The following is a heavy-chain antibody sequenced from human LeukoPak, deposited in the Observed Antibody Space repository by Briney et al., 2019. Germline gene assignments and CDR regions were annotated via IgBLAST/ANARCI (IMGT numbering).Heavy chain of an antibody. V-gene: IGHV4-59*01. J-gene: IGHJ6*02. CDR2: IYYSGST. CDR3: SSCCYPPYGMDV. Sequence: NPSETLSLTCTVSGGSISSYYWSWIRQPPGKGLEWIGYIYYSGSTSYNPSLKSRVTISVDTSKNQFSLKLSSVTAADTAVYYCSSCCYPPYGMDVWGQGTTVTVSS. CDR1: GGSISSYY. D-gene: IGHD2-2*01.